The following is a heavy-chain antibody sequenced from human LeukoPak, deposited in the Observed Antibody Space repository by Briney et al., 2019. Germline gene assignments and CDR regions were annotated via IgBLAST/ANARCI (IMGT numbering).Heavy chain of an antibody. CDR3: AKDSIVVVVAATDY. CDR1: GFTFSSYA. D-gene: IGHD2-15*01. CDR2: ISGSGGST. Sequence: GGSLRLSCAASGFTFSSYAMTWVRQAPGKGLEWVSAISGSGGSTYYADSVKGRFTISRDNSKNTLYLQMNSLRAEDTAVYYCAKDSIVVVVAATDYWGQGTLVTVSS. V-gene: IGHV3-23*01. J-gene: IGHJ4*02.